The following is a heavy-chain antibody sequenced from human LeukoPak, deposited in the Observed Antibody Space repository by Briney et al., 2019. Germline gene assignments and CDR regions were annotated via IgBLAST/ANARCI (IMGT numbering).Heavy chain of an antibody. CDR2: ISGSSDRT. V-gene: IGHV3-23*01. CDR3: AKDRSIYCSSSGCYLDWFDP. CDR1: GFTFSSYP. Sequence: GGSLRLSCAASGFTFSSYPMSWVRQIPGKGREWVATISGSSDRTYYADSVRGRFTISRDNSKNTLYLQMNSLRADDTAVYYCAKDRSIYCSSSGCYLDWFDPWGQGALVTVSS. J-gene: IGHJ5*02. D-gene: IGHD2-2*01.